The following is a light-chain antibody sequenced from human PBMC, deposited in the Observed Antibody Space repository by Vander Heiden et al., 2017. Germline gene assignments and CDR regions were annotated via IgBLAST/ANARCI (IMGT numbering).Light chain of an antibody. CDR1: QSVSSY. V-gene: IGKV3-11*01. Sequence: IVFTQSPGTLSLSPGERATLACRAGQSVSSYLAWYRQRPGQAPRLLIYDASNRATGIPARFSGSGSGTDFTLTISSLEPEDFAVYFCQQYSNWPLTFGGGTEVEIK. CDR2: DAS. J-gene: IGKJ4*01. CDR3: QQYSNWPLT.